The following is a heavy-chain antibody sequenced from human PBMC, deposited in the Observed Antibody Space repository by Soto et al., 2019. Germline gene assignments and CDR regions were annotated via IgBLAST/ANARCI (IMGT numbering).Heavy chain of an antibody. CDR2: IYYSGST. CDR3: ARAISHRSSWYAGGHYYMDV. D-gene: IGHD6-13*01. Sequence: TSETLSLTCTVSGGSLSSYYWSWIRQPPGKGLEWIGYIYYSGSTNYNPSLKSRVTISVDTSKNQFSLKLSSVTAADTAVYYCARAISHRSSWYAGGHYYMDVWGKGTTVTVSS. J-gene: IGHJ6*03. V-gene: IGHV4-59*01. CDR1: GGSLSSYY.